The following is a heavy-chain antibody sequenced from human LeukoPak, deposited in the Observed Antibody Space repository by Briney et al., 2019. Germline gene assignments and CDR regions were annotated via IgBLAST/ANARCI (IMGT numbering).Heavy chain of an antibody. CDR1: GYTFTNYA. Sequence: ASVKVSCKASGYTFTNYAMHWVHQAPGQRLEWMGWISAGNGDTKYSQNFQGRVTITRDTSANTAYMELSSLRSEDTAVYYCARGLGSSWGSDFDYWGQGTLVTVSS. V-gene: IGHV1-3*01. CDR3: ARGLGSSWGSDFDY. CDR2: ISAGNGDT. D-gene: IGHD6-13*01. J-gene: IGHJ4*02.